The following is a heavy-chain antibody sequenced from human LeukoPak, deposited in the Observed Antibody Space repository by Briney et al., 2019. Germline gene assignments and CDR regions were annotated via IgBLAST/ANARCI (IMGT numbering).Heavy chain of an antibody. V-gene: IGHV3-49*04. CDR3: TRDPNGIAVAFFDY. J-gene: IGHJ4*02. D-gene: IGHD6-19*01. CDR2: IRSKAYGGTT. Sequence: GGSLRLSCTASGFTFGDYAMSWVRQAPGKGLEWVGFIRSKAYGGTTEYAASVKGRFTISRDDSKSIAYLQMNSLKTEDTAVYYCTRDPNGIAVAFFDYWDQGTLVTVSS. CDR1: GFTFGDYA.